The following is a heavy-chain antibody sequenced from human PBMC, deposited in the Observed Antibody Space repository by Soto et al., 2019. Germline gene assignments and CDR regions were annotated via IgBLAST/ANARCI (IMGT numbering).Heavy chain of an antibody. V-gene: IGHV4-4*02. J-gene: IGHJ5*02. D-gene: IGHD3-10*01. Sequence: SETLSLTCAVSGGSISSSNWWSWVRQPPGKGLEWIGEIYHSGSTNYNPSLKSRVTISVDKSKNQFSLKLSSVTAADTAVYYCARGEGYYGSGSFHGWFDPWGQGTLVTVSS. CDR3: ARGEGYYGSGSFHGWFDP. CDR1: GGSISSSNW. CDR2: IYHSGST.